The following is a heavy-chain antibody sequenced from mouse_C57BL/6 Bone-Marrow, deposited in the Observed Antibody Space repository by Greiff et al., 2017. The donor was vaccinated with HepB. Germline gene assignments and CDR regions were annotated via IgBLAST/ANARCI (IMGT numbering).Heavy chain of an antibody. CDR1: GYTFTSYW. CDR2: IDPSDSET. J-gene: IGHJ2*01. D-gene: IGHD1-1*02. CDR3: ARSFLLLRWYYFDY. Sequence: VQLQQPGAELVRPGSSVKLSCKASGYTFTSYWMHWVKQRPIQGLEWIGNIDPSDSETHYNQKFKDKATLTVDKSSSTAYMQLSSLTSEDSAVYYCARSFLLLRWYYFDYWGQGTTLTVSS. V-gene: IGHV1-52*01.